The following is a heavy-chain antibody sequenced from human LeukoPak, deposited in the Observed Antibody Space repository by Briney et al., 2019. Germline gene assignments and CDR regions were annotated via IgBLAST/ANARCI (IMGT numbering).Heavy chain of an antibody. V-gene: IGHV3-21*04. CDR2: ISSSSSYI. J-gene: IGHJ4*02. D-gene: IGHD3-22*01. CDR1: GFTFSSYS. Sequence: GGSLRLSCAASGFTFSSYSMNWVRQAPGKGLEWVSSISSSSSYIYYADSVKGRFTISRDNSKNTLYLQMNSLRAEDTAVYYCARALGNSGYPFDYWGQGTLVTVSS. CDR3: ARALGNSGYPFDY.